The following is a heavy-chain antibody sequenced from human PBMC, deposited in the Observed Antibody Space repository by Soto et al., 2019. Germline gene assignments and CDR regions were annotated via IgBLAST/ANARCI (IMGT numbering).Heavy chain of an antibody. CDR3: ARVGSSCHSGRCYYYYGLGV. V-gene: IGHV4-61*01. Sequence: QVRLQESGPGLVKPSETLSLSCLVSGDSVGNGPYYWSWIRQSPGEGLEWIAYIYYSGSTNVNPSLESRVNISIDMSKNQFFLELRSVTAADAAVYFCARVGSSCHSGRCYYYYGLGVWGHWTTVAISS. CDR1: GDSVGNGPYY. D-gene: IGHD1-26*01. J-gene: IGHJ6*02. CDR2: IYYSGST.